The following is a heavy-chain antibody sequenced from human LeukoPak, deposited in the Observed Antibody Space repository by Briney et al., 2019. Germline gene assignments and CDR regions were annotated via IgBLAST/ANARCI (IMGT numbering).Heavy chain of an antibody. CDR3: AKEGSRDYYDSSPYFDY. D-gene: IGHD3-22*01. J-gene: IGHJ4*02. Sequence: PGGSLRLSCAASGFTFSSYAMHWVRQAPGKGLEWVAVISYDGSNKYYADSVKGRFTISRDNSKNTLYLQMNSLRAEDTAVYYCAKEGSRDYYDSSPYFDYWGQGTLVTVSS. CDR2: ISYDGSNK. CDR1: GFTFSSYA. V-gene: IGHV3-30-3*01.